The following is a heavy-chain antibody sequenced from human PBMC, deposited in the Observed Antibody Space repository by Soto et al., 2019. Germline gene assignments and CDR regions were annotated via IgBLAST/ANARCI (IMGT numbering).Heavy chain of an antibody. CDR1: GGSFSGYY. CDR3: ARGRIFDYYDSSGYYRARYYFDY. D-gene: IGHD3-22*01. J-gene: IGHJ4*02. Sequence: TSETLSLTCAVYGGSFSGYYWSWIRQPPGKGLEWIGEINHSGSTNYNPSLKSRVTISVDTSKNQFSLKLSSVTAADTAVYYCARGRIFDYYDSSGYYRARYYFDYWGRGTLVTVSS. CDR2: INHSGST. V-gene: IGHV4-34*01.